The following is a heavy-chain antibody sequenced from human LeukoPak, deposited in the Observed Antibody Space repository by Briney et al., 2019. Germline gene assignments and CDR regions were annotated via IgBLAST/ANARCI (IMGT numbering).Heavy chain of an antibody. CDR1: GYTFSSYG. D-gene: IGHD1-1*01. V-gene: IGHV1-18*01. CDR2: INAYNGNT. Sequence: ASVKLSCTASGYTFSSYGFSWVRQAPGQGLEWMGWINAYNGNTNYAHNLQGRVTMTTDTSTSTAYMELRSLRSDDTAVYYCARRQGTTLNFDYWGQGLLVPVSS. J-gene: IGHJ4*02. CDR3: ARRQGTTLNFDY.